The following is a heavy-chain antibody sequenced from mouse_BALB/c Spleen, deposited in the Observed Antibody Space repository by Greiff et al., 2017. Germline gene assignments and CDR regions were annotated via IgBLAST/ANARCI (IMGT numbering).Heavy chain of an antibody. Sequence: EVHLVESGGGLVKPGGSLKLSCAASGFTFSSYAMSWVRQTPEKRLEWVASISSGGSTYYPDSVKGRFTISRDNARNILYLQMSSLRSEDTAMYYCARAPTRGFFDYGGQGTTLPVSS. J-gene: IGHJ2*01. CDR3: ARAPTRGFFDY. V-gene: IGHV5-6-5*01. CDR2: ISSGGST. CDR1: GFTFSSYA. D-gene: IGHD2-10*01.